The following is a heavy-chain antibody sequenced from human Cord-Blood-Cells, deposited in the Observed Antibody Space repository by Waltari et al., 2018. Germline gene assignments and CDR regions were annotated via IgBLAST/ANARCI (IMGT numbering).Heavy chain of an antibody. CDR3: AGWFRELFDY. D-gene: IGHD3-10*01. V-gene: IGHV4-59*08. CDR1: GGSISGSY. J-gene: IGHJ4*02. Sequence: QVQLQESGQGLVRPSETLSLTCTVSGGSISGSYWSWIRQPPGKGLEWIGYIYYSGSTNYNPSLKSRVTISVDTSKNQFSLKLGSVTAADTAVYYCAGWFRELFDYWGQGTLVTVSS. CDR2: IYYSGST.